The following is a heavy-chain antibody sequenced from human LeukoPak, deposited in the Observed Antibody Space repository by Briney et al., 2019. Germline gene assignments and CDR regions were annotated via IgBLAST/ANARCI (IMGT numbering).Heavy chain of an antibody. D-gene: IGHD2-15*01. Sequence: KPSETLSLTCTVSGGSISSYYWSWIRQPPGKGLEWIGYIYYSGSTNYNPSLKSRVTISVDTPKNQFSLKLSSVTAADTAVYYCASRDIYYYGMDVWGRGTTVTVSS. CDR3: ASRDIYYYGMDV. CDR2: IYYSGST. V-gene: IGHV4-59*08. CDR1: GGSISSYY. J-gene: IGHJ6*02.